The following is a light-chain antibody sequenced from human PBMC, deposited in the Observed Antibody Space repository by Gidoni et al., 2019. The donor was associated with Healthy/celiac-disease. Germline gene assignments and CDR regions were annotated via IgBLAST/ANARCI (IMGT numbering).Light chain of an antibody. CDR1: QSISSW. V-gene: IGKV1-5*03. CDR2: QAS. J-gene: IGKJ4*01. Sequence: DIQMTQSPSTLSASVGDRVTITCRASQSISSWLAWYQQKPGNAPKLLIYQASSLESGVPSRFSGSGSGTEFTLTISSLQPYDFATYYCQQYNSYSPITFGGGTKVELK. CDR3: QQYNSYSPIT.